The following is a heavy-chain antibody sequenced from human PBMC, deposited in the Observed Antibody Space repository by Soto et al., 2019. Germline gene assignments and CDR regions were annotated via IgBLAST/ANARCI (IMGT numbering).Heavy chain of an antibody. CDR2: TRNKANSYTT. V-gene: IGHV3-72*01. D-gene: IGHD5-18*01. CDR3: ARTQLWLFDY. Sequence: GGSLRLSCAASGFTFSDHYMDWVRQAPGKGLEWVGRTRNKANSYTTEYAASVKGRFTISRDDSKNSLYLQMNSLKTEDTAVYYCARTQLWLFDYWGQGTLVTVSS. J-gene: IGHJ4*02. CDR1: GFTFSDHY.